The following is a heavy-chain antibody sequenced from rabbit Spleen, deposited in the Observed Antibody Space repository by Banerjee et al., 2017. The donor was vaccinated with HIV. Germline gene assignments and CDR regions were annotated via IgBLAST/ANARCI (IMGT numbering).Heavy chain of an antibody. D-gene: IGHD6-1*01. CDR3: ARDTASSFSSYGMDL. V-gene: IGHV1S40*01. CDR1: GFTLSSYY. CDR2: IYVGSGST. J-gene: IGHJ6*01. Sequence: QSLEESGGDLVKPGASLTLTCTASGFTLSSYYMCWVRLAPGKGLEWIGCIYVGSGSTHYASWAKGRFTMHKTSSTTVTLQLTSLTAADTATYFCARDTASSFSSYGMDLWGPGTLVTVS.